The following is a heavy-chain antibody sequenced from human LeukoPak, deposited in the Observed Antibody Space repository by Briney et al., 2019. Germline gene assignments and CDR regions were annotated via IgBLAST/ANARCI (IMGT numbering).Heavy chain of an antibody. Sequence: GESLKISWKGSGYSFTSYWLGWVRQMPGKGLEWMGIIYPGDSDTRYSPSFQGQVTISADKSISTTYLQWSSLKASDTAMYYCARPVRGYQLPWSDAFDIWGQGTMVTVSS. CDR1: GYSFTSYW. V-gene: IGHV5-51*01. J-gene: IGHJ3*02. CDR2: IYPGDSDT. CDR3: ARPVRGYQLPWSDAFDI. D-gene: IGHD2-2*01.